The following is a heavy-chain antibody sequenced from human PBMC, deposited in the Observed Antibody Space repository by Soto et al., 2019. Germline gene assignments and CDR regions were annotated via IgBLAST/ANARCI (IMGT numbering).Heavy chain of an antibody. CDR3: VKDANSKVTLHFDY. Sequence: GVSLRRSCSASGFTFSSYAMHWVRQAPGKGLEYVSAISSNGGSTYYADSVKGRFTISRDNSKNTLYLQMRSLRAEDTAVYYCVKDANSKVTLHFDYWGRGTRVTAAS. V-gene: IGHV3-64D*06. CDR2: ISSNGGST. CDR1: GFTFSSYA. D-gene: IGHD2-21*02. J-gene: IGHJ4*02.